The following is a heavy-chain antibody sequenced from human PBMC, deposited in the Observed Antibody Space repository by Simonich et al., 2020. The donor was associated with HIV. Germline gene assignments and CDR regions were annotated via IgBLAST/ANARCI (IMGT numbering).Heavy chain of an antibody. Sequence: QVQPQQWGAGLLKPSETLSLTCAVYGGSFSGYYWSWIRQPPGKGLEWIGEINHSGSTNYNPSLKRRVTISVDTSKNQFSLKLSSVTAADTAVYYCARGAEGATTQSYWGQGTLVTVSS. CDR3: ARGAEGATTQSY. D-gene: IGHD1-26*01. CDR1: GGSFSGYY. V-gene: IGHV4-34*01. CDR2: INHSGST. J-gene: IGHJ4*02.